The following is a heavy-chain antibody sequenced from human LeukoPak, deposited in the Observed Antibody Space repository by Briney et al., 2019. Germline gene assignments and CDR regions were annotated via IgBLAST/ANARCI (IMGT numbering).Heavy chain of an antibody. CDR1: GFTFSDYY. Sequence: GGSLRLSCAASGFTFSDYYMCWIRQAPGKGLEYVSAISSNGGSTYYANSVKGRFTISRDNSKNTLYLQMGSLRAEDMAVYYCASYSSSWTSLNYGMDVWGQGTTVTVSS. CDR2: ISSNGGST. J-gene: IGHJ6*02. V-gene: IGHV3-64*01. CDR3: ASYSSSWTSLNYGMDV. D-gene: IGHD6-13*01.